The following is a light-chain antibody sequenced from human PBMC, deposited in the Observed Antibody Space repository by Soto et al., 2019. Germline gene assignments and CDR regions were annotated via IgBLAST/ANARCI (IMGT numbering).Light chain of an antibody. CDR3: QYRDSSLSSHWV. Sequence: QTVVTQPPSVSGAPGQRVTISCTGSSSNIGADFDVHWYQHLPGTAPKLLISHNNNRPSGVPDRFSGSKSGTSASLAITGLQADEDAVDYCQYRDSSLSSHWVFGGGTKLTVL. J-gene: IGLJ3*02. V-gene: IGLV1-40*01. CDR2: HNN. CDR1: SSNIGADFD.